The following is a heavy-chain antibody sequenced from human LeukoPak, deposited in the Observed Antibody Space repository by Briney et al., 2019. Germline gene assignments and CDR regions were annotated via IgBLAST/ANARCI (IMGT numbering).Heavy chain of an antibody. V-gene: IGHV3-30*18. J-gene: IGHJ3*02. CDR1: GFTFSSYG. CDR2: ISYDGSNK. Sequence: QPGGSLRLSCAASGFTFSSYGMHWVRQAPGKGLEWVAVISYDGSNKYYADSVKGRFTISRDNSKNTLYLQMNSLRAEDTAVYYCAKIKERGPHDYGGTHDAFDIWGQGTMVTVSS. CDR3: AKIKERGPHDYGGTHDAFDI. D-gene: IGHD4-23*01.